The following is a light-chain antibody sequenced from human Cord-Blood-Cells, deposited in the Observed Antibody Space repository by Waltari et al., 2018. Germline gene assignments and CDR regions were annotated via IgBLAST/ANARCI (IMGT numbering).Light chain of an antibody. CDR3: QQSYSTPLT. Sequence: DIQMTQSPSSLSASVGDRVTITCRTSQSIRSYLNWYQQKPWKAPKLLIYAASSLQSGVPSRFSGSGSGTDFTLTISSLQPEDFATYYCQQSYSTPLTFGGGTKVEIK. J-gene: IGKJ4*01. CDR1: QSIRSY. CDR2: AAS. V-gene: IGKV1-39*01.